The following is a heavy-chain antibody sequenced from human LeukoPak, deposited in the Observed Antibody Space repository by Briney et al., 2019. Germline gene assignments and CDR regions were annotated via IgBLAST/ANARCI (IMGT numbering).Heavy chain of an antibody. Sequence: GASVKVSCKASGYTFTSYGISWVRQAPGQGLEWMGWISAYNGNTNYAQKLQGRVIMTTDASTSTAYMEQRSLRSDDTAVYYCASFAVRGVITFDYWGQGTLVTVSS. CDR1: GYTFTSYG. V-gene: IGHV1-18*01. CDR2: ISAYNGNT. J-gene: IGHJ4*02. CDR3: ASFAVRGVITFDY. D-gene: IGHD3-10*01.